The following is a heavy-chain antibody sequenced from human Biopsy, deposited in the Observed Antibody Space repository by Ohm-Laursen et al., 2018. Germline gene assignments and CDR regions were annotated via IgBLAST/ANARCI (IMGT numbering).Heavy chain of an antibody. CDR2: INHSGST. D-gene: IGHD2-2*01. V-gene: IGHV4-59*01. J-gene: IGHJ6*02. CDR3: ARDLIAYCPTTSCDNFGMDV. CDR1: GASINLYY. Sequence: TLSLTCTVSGASINLYYWSWIRQPPGKGLEWIGYINHSGSTNYNPSLKSRLTISVDTSKNQFSLKLTSVTAADTAVYYCARDLIAYCPTTSCDNFGMDVWGQGATVIVSS.